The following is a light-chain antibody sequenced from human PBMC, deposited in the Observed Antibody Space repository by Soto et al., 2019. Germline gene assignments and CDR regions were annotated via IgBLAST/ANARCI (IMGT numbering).Light chain of an antibody. CDR2: GAS. Sequence: EIVLTQSPGTLSLSPGERATLSCRASQSVSSRYFAWYQQKPGQAPRLLIYGASTRATGVPARFSGRGSGTDFTLTISRLEPEDFAVYYCQQYGSSPWTFGQGTKVDI. CDR3: QQYGSSPWT. CDR1: QSVSSRY. V-gene: IGKV3-20*01. J-gene: IGKJ1*01.